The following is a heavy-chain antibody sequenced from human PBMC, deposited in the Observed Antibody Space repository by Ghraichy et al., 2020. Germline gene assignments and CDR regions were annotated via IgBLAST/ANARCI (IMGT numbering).Heavy chain of an antibody. CDR2: MSGSGDNT. J-gene: IGHJ4*02. V-gene: IGHV3-23*01. Sequence: GGSLRLSCAASGFMFSSYAMTWVRRAPGKGLEWVSVMSGSGDNTYYADSVKGRFTISRDNSKNTLYLQMNSLRVEDTAVYYCAKGKRIYSYSSMDYWGQGTLVTVSS. CDR1: GFMFSSYA. CDR3: AKGKRIYSYSSMDY. D-gene: IGHD3-10*01.